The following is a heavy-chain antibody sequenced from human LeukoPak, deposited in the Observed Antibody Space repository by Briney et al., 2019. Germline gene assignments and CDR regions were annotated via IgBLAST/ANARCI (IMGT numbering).Heavy chain of an antibody. CDR1: GFTFSSYS. CDR3: AREDFCSGGSCYSRGGDAFDI. V-gene: IGHV3-21*01. CDR2: ISSSSSYI. D-gene: IGHD2-15*01. J-gene: IGHJ3*02. Sequence: PGGSLRLSCAASGFTFSSYSMNWVRQAPGKGLEWVSSISSSSSYIYYADSVKGRFTISRDNAKNSLYLQMNSLRAEDTAVYYCAREDFCSGGSCYSRGGDAFDIWGQGTMVTISS.